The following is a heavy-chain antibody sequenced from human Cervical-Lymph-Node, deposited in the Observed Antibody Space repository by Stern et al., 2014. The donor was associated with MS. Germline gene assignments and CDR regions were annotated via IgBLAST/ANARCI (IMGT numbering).Heavy chain of an antibody. J-gene: IGHJ4*02. CDR2: IYYSGSA. CDR1: GVSISSFY. CDR3: ASSRQVWLPFDY. Sequence: VQLVESGPGLVKPSETLSLTCTVSGVSISSFYWSWIRKSPGKGLEWIGDIYYSGSANYNPSLKSRFTLSVDTSRNQFSLKLSSAAAVDTAVYYCASSRQVWLPFDYWGQGIQVTVAS. V-gene: IGHV4-59*01. D-gene: IGHD3-9*01.